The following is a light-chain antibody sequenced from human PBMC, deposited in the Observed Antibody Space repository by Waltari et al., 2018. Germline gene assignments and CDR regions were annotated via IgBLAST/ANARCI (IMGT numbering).Light chain of an antibody. J-gene: IGKJ2*01. Sequence: DIQMTQFPSSLSASVGDNITISCRASQTIDAYLNWYQQRPPKAPKLLMYTASRLQSGAPSRFSGSGSGTVFTLNVSSLQPEDFATYYCLQTYSVPYTFGQGTKVEIK. CDR3: LQTYSVPYT. CDR1: QTIDAY. CDR2: TAS. V-gene: IGKV1-39*01.